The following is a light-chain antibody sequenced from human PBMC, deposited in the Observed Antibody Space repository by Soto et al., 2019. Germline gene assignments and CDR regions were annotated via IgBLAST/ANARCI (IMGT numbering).Light chain of an antibody. CDR1: TGTVTSTHY. Sequence: QAVVTQEPSLTVSPGGTVTLTFGSSTGTVTSTHYPFWFQQKPGQAPTIVIYDTNNKNSWTPARFSGSLLGGKAALTLSGAQPEDEAEYYCLLSYNTFRVFGGGTQLTVL. CDR2: DTN. CDR3: LLSYNTFRV. V-gene: IGLV7-46*01. J-gene: IGLJ3*02.